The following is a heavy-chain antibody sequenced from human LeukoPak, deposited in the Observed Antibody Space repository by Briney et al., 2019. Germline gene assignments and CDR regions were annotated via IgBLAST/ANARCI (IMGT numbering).Heavy chain of an antibody. V-gene: IGHV5-51*01. Sequence: GESLKISCKGSGYSFTTYWIGWVRQMPGKGLEWVGIIYPGDSDTRYSPSFQGQVTISADRSISTAYLQWSSLKASDTAMYYCARREMATSDFDIWGQGTMVTVSS. CDR1: GYSFTTYW. CDR3: ARREMATSDFDI. D-gene: IGHD5-24*01. J-gene: IGHJ3*02. CDR2: IYPGDSDT.